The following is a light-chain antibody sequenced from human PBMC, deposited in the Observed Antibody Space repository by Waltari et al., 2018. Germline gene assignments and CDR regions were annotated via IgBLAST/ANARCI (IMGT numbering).Light chain of an antibody. CDR1: SSDVGAYNY. J-gene: IGLJ2*01. CDR2: AVS. Sequence: QSALTQPASVSGSPGQSITISCTGTSSDVGAYNYVSWYQQHPGKAPKLMFFAVSNRPSGVSNRFSGSKSGNTASLTISGLQAEDEAGYYCSSYISSSTLELFGGGTSLTVL. CDR3: SSYISSSTLEL. V-gene: IGLV2-14*03.